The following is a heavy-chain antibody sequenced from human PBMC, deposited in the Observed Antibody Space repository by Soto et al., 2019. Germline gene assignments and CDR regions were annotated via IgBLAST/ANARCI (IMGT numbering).Heavy chain of an antibody. D-gene: IGHD1-1*01. V-gene: IGHV4-34*01. Sequence: SETLSLTCAVYGGSFSGYYWSWIRQPPGKGLEWIGEINHSGSTNYNPSLKSRVTISVDTSKNQFSLKLSSVTAADTAVYYCARGLARLDYWSQGTLVTVSS. CDR3: ARGLARLDY. CDR1: GGSFSGYY. CDR2: INHSGST. J-gene: IGHJ4*02.